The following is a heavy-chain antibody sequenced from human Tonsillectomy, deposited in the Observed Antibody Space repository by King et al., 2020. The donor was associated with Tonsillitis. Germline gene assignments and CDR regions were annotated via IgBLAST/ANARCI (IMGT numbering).Heavy chain of an antibody. CDR2: IFSTDEK. Sequence: VTLKESGPVLVKPTETLTLTCTVSGFSLSNAIMGVSWIRQPPGRALEWLVHIFSTDEKYFSTSFRSRLTIPKDTSKSQVVLTMTNMDPVDTATYYCARTTKSGTGWYDFDYWGQGTLVTVSS. CDR3: ARTTKSGTGWYDFDY. D-gene: IGHD6-19*01. J-gene: IGHJ4*02. V-gene: IGHV2-26*01. CDR1: GFSLSNAIMG.